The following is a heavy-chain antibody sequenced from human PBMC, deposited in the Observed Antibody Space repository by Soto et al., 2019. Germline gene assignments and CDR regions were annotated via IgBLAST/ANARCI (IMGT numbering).Heavy chain of an antibody. J-gene: IGHJ4*02. Sequence: EVQLVESGGGLVQPGGSLKLSCAASGFTFSGSAMHWVRQASGKGLEWVGRIRSKANSYATAYAASVKGRFTISRDDSKNTAYLQMNSLKTEDTAVYYCTRRTDDILTGYYSDYWGQGTLVTVSS. CDR3: TRRTDDILTGYYSDY. CDR2: IRSKANSYAT. D-gene: IGHD3-9*01. V-gene: IGHV3-73*02. CDR1: GFTFSGSA.